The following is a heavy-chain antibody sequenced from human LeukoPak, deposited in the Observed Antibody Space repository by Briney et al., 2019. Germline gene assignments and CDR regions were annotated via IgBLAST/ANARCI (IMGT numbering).Heavy chain of an antibody. D-gene: IGHD6-25*01. CDR3: ARGVSTGRLGYYYYGMDV. J-gene: IGHJ6*02. CDR1: GGTFSSYA. CDR2: IIPIFGTA. Sequence: ASVKVSCKASGGTFSSYAISWVRQAPGRGLEWMGGIIPIFGTANYAQKFQGRVTMTRDTSTSTVYMELSSLRSEDTAVYYCARGVSTGRLGYYYYGMDVWGQGTTVTVSS. V-gene: IGHV1-69*05.